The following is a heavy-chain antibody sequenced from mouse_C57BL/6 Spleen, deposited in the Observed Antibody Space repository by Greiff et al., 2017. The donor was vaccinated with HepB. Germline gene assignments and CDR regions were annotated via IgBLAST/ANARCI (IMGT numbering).Heavy chain of an antibody. V-gene: IGHV5-4*03. Sequence: EVKLQESGGGLVKPGGSLKLSCAASGFTFSSYAMSWVRQTPEKRLEWVATISDGGRYTYYPDNVKGRFTIARDNAKNNLYLQMSHLKSEDTAMYYCASVMITRGNYFDYWGQGTTLTVSS. D-gene: IGHD2-4*01. CDR3: ASVMITRGNYFDY. J-gene: IGHJ2*01. CDR2: ISDGGRYT. CDR1: GFTFSSYA.